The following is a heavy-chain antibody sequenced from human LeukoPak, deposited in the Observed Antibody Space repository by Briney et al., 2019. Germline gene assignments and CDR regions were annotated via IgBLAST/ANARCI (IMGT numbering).Heavy chain of an antibody. D-gene: IGHD2-2*01. Sequence: PSETLSLTCTVSGGSISSYYWSWIRQPAGKGLEWIGRIYTSGSTNYNPSLKSRVTMSVDTSKNQFSLKLSSVTAADTAVYYCARDRVYCSSTSCYGPAYYFDYWGQGTLVTVSS. CDR3: ARDRVYCSSTSCYGPAYYFDY. V-gene: IGHV4-4*07. CDR2: IYTSGST. J-gene: IGHJ4*02. CDR1: GGSISSYY.